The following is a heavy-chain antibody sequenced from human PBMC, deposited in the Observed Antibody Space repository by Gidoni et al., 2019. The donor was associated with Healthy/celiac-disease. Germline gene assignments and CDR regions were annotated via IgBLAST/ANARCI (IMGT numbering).Heavy chain of an antibody. CDR1: GGTFSSYA. V-gene: IGHV1-69*09. Sequence: QVQLVQSGAEVKKPGSSVKVSCKASGGTFSSYAISWVRQAPGQGLEWMGRIIPILGIANYAQKFQGRVTITADKSTSTAYMELSSLRSEDTAVYYCASRGDSSGWYIPLGFDYWGQGTLVTVSS. J-gene: IGHJ4*02. CDR2: IIPILGIA. D-gene: IGHD6-19*01. CDR3: ASRGDSSGWYIPLGFDY.